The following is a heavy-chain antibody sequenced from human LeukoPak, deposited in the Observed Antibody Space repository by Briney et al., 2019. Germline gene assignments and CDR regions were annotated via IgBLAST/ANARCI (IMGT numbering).Heavy chain of an antibody. CDR3: PRGGGLDV. CDR1: GFTFSSYW. D-gene: IGHD3-16*01. CDR2: INDNGNGN. V-gene: IGHV3-7*03. J-gene: IGHJ6*02. Sequence: GSLRLSCAASGFTFSSYWMNWARQAPGKGLEGVASINDNGNGNYYVDSVKARFTISRDNAKNSLYLQMSNLRAEDTAVYFCPRGGGLDVWGQGATVTVSS.